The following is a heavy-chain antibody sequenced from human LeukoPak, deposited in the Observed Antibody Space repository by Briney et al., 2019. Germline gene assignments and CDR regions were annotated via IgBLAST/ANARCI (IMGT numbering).Heavy chain of an antibody. CDR1: GFTFSSYA. CDR3: AREVFSSYSAFDI. D-gene: IGHD3-10*01. Sequence: GGSLRLSCAASGFTFSSYAMHWVRQAPGKGLEWVAVISYDGSNKYCADSVKGRFTISRDNSKNTLYLQMNSLRAEDTAVYYCAREVFSSYSAFDIWGQGTMVTVSS. V-gene: IGHV3-30*04. J-gene: IGHJ3*02. CDR2: ISYDGSNK.